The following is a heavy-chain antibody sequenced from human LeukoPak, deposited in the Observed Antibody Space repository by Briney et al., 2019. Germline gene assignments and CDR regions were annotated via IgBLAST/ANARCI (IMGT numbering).Heavy chain of an antibody. D-gene: IGHD3-10*01. CDR1: GFNFGTFG. CDR2: ISWNSGSI. V-gene: IGHV3-9*01. J-gene: IGHJ1*01. CDR3: AKGSQRWFGELYVDPTRLPTEYFQH. Sequence: RRSLRLSCTASGFNFGTFGMHWVRQAPGKGLEWVSGISWNSGSIGYADSVKGRFTISRDNAENSLYLQMNSLRAEDTALYYCAKGSQRWFGELYVDPTRLPTEYFQHWGQGTLVTVSS.